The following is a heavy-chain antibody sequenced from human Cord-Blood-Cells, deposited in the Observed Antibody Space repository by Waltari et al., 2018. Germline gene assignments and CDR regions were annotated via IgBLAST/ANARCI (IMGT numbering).Heavy chain of an antibody. CDR3: AYSSGWYYFDY. J-gene: IGHJ4*02. CDR1: GGSFSGYY. D-gene: IGHD6-19*01. CDR2: INKSGST. Sequence: QVQLQQWGAGLLKPSETLSLTCAVYGGSFSGYYWSWIRQPPGKGLEWIGEINKSGSTNYNPALKSRVTISVDTSKNQFSLKLSSVTAADTAVYYCAYSSGWYYFDYWGQGTLVTVSS. V-gene: IGHV4-34*01.